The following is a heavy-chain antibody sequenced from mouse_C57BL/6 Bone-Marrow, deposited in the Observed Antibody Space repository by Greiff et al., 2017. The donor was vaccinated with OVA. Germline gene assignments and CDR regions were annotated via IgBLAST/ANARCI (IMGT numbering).Heavy chain of an antibody. CDR1: GYTFTSYW. CDR2: IYPGSGST. D-gene: IGHD2-3*01. J-gene: IGHJ3*01. V-gene: IGHV1-55*01. CDR3: ARSSGYWAWFAY. Sequence: QVQLQQPGAELVKPGASVKMSCKASGYTFTSYWITWVKQRPGQGLEWIGDIYPGSGSTNYNEKFKSKATLTVDTSSSTAYMQLSSLTSEDSAVYYGARSSGYWAWFAYWGQGTLVTVSA.